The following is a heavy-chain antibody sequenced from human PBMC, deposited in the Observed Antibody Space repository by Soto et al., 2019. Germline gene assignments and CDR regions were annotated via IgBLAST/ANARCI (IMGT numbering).Heavy chain of an antibody. V-gene: IGHV4-39*01. Sequence: SETLSLTCTVSGGSISSNVYYWAWIRQPPGKGLEWIGSIYYAGSTYSNPSLQSRVSISVDSSKNQFSLKVSSVTGADTAVYYCGRQYYDSSGWYFLDYWGPGTLVTVSS. CDR2: IYYAGST. CDR3: GRQYYDSSGWYFLDY. CDR1: GGSISSNVYY. J-gene: IGHJ4*02. D-gene: IGHD3-22*01.